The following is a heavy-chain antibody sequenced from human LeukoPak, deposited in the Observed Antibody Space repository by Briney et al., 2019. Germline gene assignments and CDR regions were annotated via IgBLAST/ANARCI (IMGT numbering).Heavy chain of an antibody. V-gene: IGHV3-64*01. CDR3: ARDGMVMEYYFDY. D-gene: IGHD3-22*01. Sequence: GGSLRLSCAASGFTFSSYAMHWVRQAPGKGLEYVSAISSNGGSTYYANSVKGRFTISRDNSKNTLYLQMGSLRAEDMAVYYCARDGMVMEYYFDYWGQGTLVTVSS. J-gene: IGHJ4*02. CDR2: ISSNGGST. CDR1: GFTFSSYA.